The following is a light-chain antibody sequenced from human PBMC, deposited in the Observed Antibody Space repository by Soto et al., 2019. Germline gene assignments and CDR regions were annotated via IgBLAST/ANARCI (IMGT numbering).Light chain of an antibody. Sequence: IQLPQSPATRSLSPGERSTLSCRASRSVSSHLAWYQHKPGQAPRLVIFDASNRATGIPARFSGSVSVTDFTLTISSLEREDFAVYYCQQLSNWPQLVFGGGTKVDIK. CDR1: RSVSSH. CDR3: QQLSNWPQLV. CDR2: DAS. J-gene: IGKJ4*02. V-gene: IGKV3-11*01.